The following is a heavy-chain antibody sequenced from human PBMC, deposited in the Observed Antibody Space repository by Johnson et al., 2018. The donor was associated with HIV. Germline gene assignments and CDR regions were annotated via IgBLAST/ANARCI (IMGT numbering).Heavy chain of an antibody. CDR2: ISYDGTNK. CDR3: AKVRRAYYEDAFDI. D-gene: IGHD3-22*01. J-gene: IGHJ3*02. Sequence: QMQLVESGGGVVQPGTSLRLACAASGFTFSSFAMHWVRQAPGKGLEWVAFISYDGTNKYYADSVKGRFTISRDNAKNSLYLQMNSLRVEDTALYYCAKVRRAYYEDAFDIWGQGTMVTVSS. CDR1: GFTFSSFA. V-gene: IGHV3-30-3*01.